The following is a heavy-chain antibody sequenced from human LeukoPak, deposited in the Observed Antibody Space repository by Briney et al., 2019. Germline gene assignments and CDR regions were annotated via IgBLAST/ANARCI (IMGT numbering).Heavy chain of an antibody. V-gene: IGHV3-33*01. CDR2: IWSDGSTK. Sequence: GGSLRLSCAASGFTFRNYGMHWVRQAPGKGLEWVAVIWSDGSTKYYAESVQGRFTTSRDTSKNRLYLQLNSLRVEDTVVFYCARDTSSSWYYFDHWGQGTLVTVSS. CDR1: GFTFRNYG. J-gene: IGHJ4*02. CDR3: ARDTSSSWYYFDH. D-gene: IGHD6-13*01.